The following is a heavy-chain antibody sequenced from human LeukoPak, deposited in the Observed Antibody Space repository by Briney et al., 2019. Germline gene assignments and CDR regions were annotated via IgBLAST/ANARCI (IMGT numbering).Heavy chain of an antibody. D-gene: IGHD6-13*01. J-gene: IGHJ5*02. V-gene: IGHV4-59*01. CDR3: ASSSAAGWFDP. CDR2: IYYSGST. CDR1: Y. Sequence: YWXXIRQPPXXGLXWIGYIYYSGSTNYNPSLKSRVTISVDTSKNQFSLKLSSVTAADTAVYYCASSSAAGWFDPWGQGTLVTVSS.